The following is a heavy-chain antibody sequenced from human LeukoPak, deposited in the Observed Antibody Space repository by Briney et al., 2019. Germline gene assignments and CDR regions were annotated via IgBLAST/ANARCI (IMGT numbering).Heavy chain of an antibody. CDR2: IYYSGST. D-gene: IGHD2-8*01. V-gene: IGHV4-39*01. CDR1: GGSISSSSYY. Sequence: SETLSLTCTVSGGSISSSSYYWGWIRQPPGKGLEWIGSIYYSGSTYYNPSLKSRVTISVDTSKNQFSLKLSSVTAADTAVYYCARTVDIVLMVYASYNWFDPWGQGTLVTVSS. J-gene: IGHJ5*02. CDR3: ARTVDIVLMVYASYNWFDP.